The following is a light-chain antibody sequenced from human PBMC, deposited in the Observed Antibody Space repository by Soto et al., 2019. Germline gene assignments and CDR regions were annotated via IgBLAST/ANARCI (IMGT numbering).Light chain of an antibody. Sequence: QSMVTQPPSASGTPGQRVTISCSGSSSNIGSNFVSWYQRLPGTAPKLLIYSINQRPSGVPDRFSGSKSGTSASLAISGLQSEDEADYFCASWDDSLNGPVFGGWTKVTVL. CDR2: SIN. J-gene: IGLJ3*02. V-gene: IGLV1-44*01. CDR1: SSNIGSNF. CDR3: ASWDDSLNGPV.